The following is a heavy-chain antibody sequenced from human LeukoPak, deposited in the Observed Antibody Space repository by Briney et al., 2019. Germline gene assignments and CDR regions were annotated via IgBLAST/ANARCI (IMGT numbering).Heavy chain of an antibody. Sequence: SETLSLTCSVSGGSISGYYWSWIRQPPGKGLEWIGEINHSGSTNYNPSLKSRVTISVDTSKNQFSLKLSSVTAADTAVYYCARTVPSYYDFWSGYPPYFDYWGQGTLVTVSS. J-gene: IGHJ4*02. CDR2: INHSGST. CDR1: GGSISGYY. CDR3: ARTVPSYYDFWSGYPPYFDY. V-gene: IGHV4-34*01. D-gene: IGHD3-3*01.